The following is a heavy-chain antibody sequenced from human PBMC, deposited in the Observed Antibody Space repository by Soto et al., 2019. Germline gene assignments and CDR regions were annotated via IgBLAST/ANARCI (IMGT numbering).Heavy chain of an antibody. V-gene: IGHV4-30-4*01. Sequence: QVQLQESGPGLVKPSQTLSLTCTVSGGSISSGDYYWSWIRQPLGKGLEWIGYIYYSGSTYYNPSHKSRVTKSVVTSKNQSTLKLSAVTAADPAVYYCARDVAPSGMDVWGQGTTVTVSS. CDR1: GGSISSGDYY. CDR3: ARDVAPSGMDV. J-gene: IGHJ6*02. CDR2: IYYSGST.